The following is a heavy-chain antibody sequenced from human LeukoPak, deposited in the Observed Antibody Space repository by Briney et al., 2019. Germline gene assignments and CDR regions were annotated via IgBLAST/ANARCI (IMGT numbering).Heavy chain of an antibody. V-gene: IGHV3-23*01. J-gene: IGHJ4*02. D-gene: IGHD6-13*01. CDR3: AKNILRTKIAAAGPFDY. Sequence: GGSLRLSCAASGFTFSSYAMSWVRQAPGKGLEWVSAISGSGGSTYYADSVKGRFTISRDNSKNTLYLQMNSLRAEDTAVYYCAKNILRTKIAAAGPFDYWGQGTLVTVSS. CDR2: ISGSGGST. CDR1: GFTFSSYA.